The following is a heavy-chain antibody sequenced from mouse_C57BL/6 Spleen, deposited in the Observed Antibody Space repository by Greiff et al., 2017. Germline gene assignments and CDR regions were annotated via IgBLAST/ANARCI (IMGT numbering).Heavy chain of an antibody. V-gene: IGHV2-2*01. CDR3: ASYSNYAMDY. CDR1: GFSLTSYG. J-gene: IGHJ4*01. Sequence: VQLQQSGPGLVQPSQSLSISCTVSGFSLTSYGVHWVRQSPGQGLEWLGVIWSGGSTDYNAAFISRLGISKDNSKSQVFFKMNSLQADDTAIYYCASYSNYAMDYWGQGTSVTVAS. CDR2: IWSGGST. D-gene: IGHD2-5*01.